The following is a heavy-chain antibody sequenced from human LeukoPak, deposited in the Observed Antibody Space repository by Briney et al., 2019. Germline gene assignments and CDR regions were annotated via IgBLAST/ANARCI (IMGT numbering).Heavy chain of an antibody. CDR3: VKESGFMVAPNSAFDI. V-gene: IGHV3-64D*06. J-gene: IGHJ3*02. CDR1: GFTFNSYP. CDR2: ISRNGDST. Sequence: GGSLRLSCSASGFTFNSYPVHWVRQAPGKGLEYVSGISRNGDSTYYADSVKGRFTISRDNSRNTLYLQMSSLRAEDTAVYYCVKESGFMVAPNSAFDIWGQGTMVTVSS. D-gene: IGHD4/OR15-4a*01.